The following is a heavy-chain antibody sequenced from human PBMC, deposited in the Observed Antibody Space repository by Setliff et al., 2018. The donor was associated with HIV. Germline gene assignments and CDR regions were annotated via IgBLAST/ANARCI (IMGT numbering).Heavy chain of an antibody. CDR2: IYYSGST. V-gene: IGHV4-30-4*08. CDR3: ARVVDADYLDY. J-gene: IGHJ4*02. CDR1: GGSISSGGYY. D-gene: IGHD2-15*01. Sequence: PSETLSLTCTVSGGSISSGGYYWSWIRQHPGKGLEWIGYIYYSGSTYYNPSLKSRVTISVDTSKNQFSLKLNSVTAADTAMYYCARVVDADYLDYWGQGTPVTVSS.